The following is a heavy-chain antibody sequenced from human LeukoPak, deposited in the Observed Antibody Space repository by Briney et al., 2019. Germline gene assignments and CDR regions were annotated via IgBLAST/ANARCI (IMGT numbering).Heavy chain of an antibody. D-gene: IGHD3-22*01. CDR3: AKDRDSSGSAPYFDY. Sequence: PGGSLRLSCAASGFTFNDYAMHWVRQAPGKGLEWVSGIGWNSHIIGYEDSVKGRFTISRDNARNSLSLQMNSLRAEDTAFYYCAKDRDSSGSAPYFDYWGQGILVTVSS. V-gene: IGHV3-9*01. J-gene: IGHJ4*02. CDR1: GFTFNDYA. CDR2: IGWNSHII.